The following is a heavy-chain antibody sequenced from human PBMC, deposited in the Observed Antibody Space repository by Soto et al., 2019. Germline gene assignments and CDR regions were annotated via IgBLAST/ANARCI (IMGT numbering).Heavy chain of an antibody. V-gene: IGHV1-46*01. J-gene: IGHJ3*01. D-gene: IGHD3-10*01. Sequence: QVQLVQSGAEVKKPGASVKVSCKASGYTFTSYHVHWVRQAPGQGLEWMGMINPIGGSTNYAQKXXGRVTMTRXXSXXXXXMELSXXXXXXXXXXYCARALNXXXXXXXWGQG. CDR2: INPIGGST. CDR1: GYTFTSYH. CDR3: ARALNXXXXXXX.